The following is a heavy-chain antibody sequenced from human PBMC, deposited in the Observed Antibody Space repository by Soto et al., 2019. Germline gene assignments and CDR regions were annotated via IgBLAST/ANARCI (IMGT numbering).Heavy chain of an antibody. CDR1: GISFTTYA. CDR3: AGDYLRLNSLNGNYYSYGMDV. V-gene: IGHV3-23*01. CDR2: VAGNVSNR. D-gene: IGHD4-17*01. Sequence: VSLRLSCAASGISFTTYAMTWVRQAPGKRLEWVSTVAGNVSNRHYADFVKGRFTISRDNSKNTLSLQMNSLRAEDTAVYYCAGDYLRLNSLNGNYYSYGMDVWGQGTAVTVSS. J-gene: IGHJ6*02.